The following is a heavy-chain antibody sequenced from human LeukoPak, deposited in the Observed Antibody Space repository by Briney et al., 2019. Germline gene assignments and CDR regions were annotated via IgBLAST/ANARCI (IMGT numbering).Heavy chain of an antibody. CDR1: GYSISSGYY. J-gene: IGHJ4*02. V-gene: IGHV4-38-2*02. CDR2: VYFGGTT. CDR3: ARDNRRDGYKIFDY. D-gene: IGHD5-24*01. Sequence: SETLSLTCAVSGYSISSGYYWGRIRQPPGKGLEWIGSVYFGGTTYYNPSLRSRVTMSLDTSKNQVSLTLNSVTAADTAVYYCARDNRRDGYKIFDYWGQGTLVTVSS.